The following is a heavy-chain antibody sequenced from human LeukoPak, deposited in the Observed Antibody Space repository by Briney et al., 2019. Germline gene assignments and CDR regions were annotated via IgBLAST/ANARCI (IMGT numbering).Heavy chain of an antibody. Sequence: PGGSLRLSCAASGFTFSSYGMHWVRQAPGKGLEWVAIIWYDGSNKYYADSVKGRFTISRDNSKNTLYLQMNSLRAEDTAVYYCARARVAGTTYSYYYGMDVWGQGTTVTVSS. CDR1: GFTFSSYG. J-gene: IGHJ6*02. CDR2: IWYDGSNK. D-gene: IGHD6-19*01. CDR3: ARARVAGTTYSYYYGMDV. V-gene: IGHV3-33*01.